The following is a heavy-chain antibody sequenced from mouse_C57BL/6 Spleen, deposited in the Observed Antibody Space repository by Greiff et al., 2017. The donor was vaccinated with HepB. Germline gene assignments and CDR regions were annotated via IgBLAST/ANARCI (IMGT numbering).Heavy chain of an antibody. J-gene: IGHJ2*01. D-gene: IGHD5-2*01. Sequence: QVQLQQPGAELVKPGASVKMSCKASGYTFTSYWITWVKQRPGQGLEWIGDIYPGSGSTNYNEKFKSKATLTVDTSSSTAYMQLSSLTSEDSAVYYCARRNNYEGKGFDYRGQGTTLTVAS. CDR1: GYTFTSYW. CDR3: ARRNNYEGKGFDY. V-gene: IGHV1-55*01. CDR2: IYPGSGST.